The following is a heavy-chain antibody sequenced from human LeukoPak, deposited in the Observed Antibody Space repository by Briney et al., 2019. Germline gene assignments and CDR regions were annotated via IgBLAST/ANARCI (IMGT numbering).Heavy chain of an antibody. V-gene: IGHV1-8*01. CDR2: MNPNSGNT. Sequence: ASVKVSCKASGYTFTSYDINWVRQATGQGLEWMGWMNPNSGNTGYAQKFQGRVTMTRNTSISTAYMELSSLRSEDTAVYYCARGVYSSGWYVFFYYYMDVGGKGTTVTISS. CDR3: ARGVYSSGWYVFFYYYMDV. CDR1: GYTFTSYD. D-gene: IGHD6-19*01. J-gene: IGHJ6*03.